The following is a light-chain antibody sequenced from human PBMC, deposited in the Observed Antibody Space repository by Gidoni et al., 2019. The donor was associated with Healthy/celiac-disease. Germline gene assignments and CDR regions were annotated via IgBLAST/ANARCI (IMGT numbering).Light chain of an antibody. J-gene: IGKJ5*01. CDR1: QSISSY. CDR2: AAS. Sequence: DIQLTQSPSSLSASVGDRVTITCRARQSISSYLNWYHQKPGKAPKLLIYAASSLQSGVPSRFSVSGSGTDFTLTISSLQPEDFATYYCQQSYSTPLITFXQXTRLEIK. V-gene: IGKV1-39*01. CDR3: QQSYSTPLIT.